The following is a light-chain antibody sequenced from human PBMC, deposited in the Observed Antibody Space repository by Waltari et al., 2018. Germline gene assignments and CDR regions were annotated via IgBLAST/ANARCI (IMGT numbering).Light chain of an antibody. CDR2: DAS. CDR3: QQRSNWPLT. Sequence: EIVLTQSPATLSLSPGERATLSGRASHSVSRYLAWYQQRPGQAPRPLIVDASFRATGIPARFSGSGSETDFTLTISSLEPEDCAVYYCQQRSNWPLTFGGGTKVEIK. J-gene: IGKJ4*01. V-gene: IGKV3-11*01. CDR1: HSVSRY.